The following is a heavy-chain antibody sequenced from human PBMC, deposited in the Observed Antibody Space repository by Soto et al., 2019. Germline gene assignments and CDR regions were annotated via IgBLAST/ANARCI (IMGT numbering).Heavy chain of an antibody. D-gene: IGHD3-10*01. Sequence: SETLSLTCTVSGGSISSGGYYWSWIRQHPGKGLEWIGYIYYSGSTYYNPSLKSRVTISVDTSKNQFSLKLSSVTAADTAVYYCARDPATMVRGVISRGHAFDIWGQGTMVTVSS. CDR3: ARDPATMVRGVISRGHAFDI. CDR1: GGSISSGGYY. J-gene: IGHJ3*02. V-gene: IGHV4-31*03. CDR2: IYYSGST.